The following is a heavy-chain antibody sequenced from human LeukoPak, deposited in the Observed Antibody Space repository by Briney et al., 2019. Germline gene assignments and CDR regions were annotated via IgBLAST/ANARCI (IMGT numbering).Heavy chain of an antibody. D-gene: IGHD1-1*01. CDR1: GFTFSGLW. CDR2: INEHGTDS. CDR3: VRDETLWTLDW. V-gene: IGHV3-74*03. Sequence: GGSLRLSCTASGFTFSGLWIHWVRQAPGMGLVWVSRINEHGTDSMYAESVKGRFTISRDNAKNTVYLQLNSLRAEDTAVYYCVRDETLWTLDWWGQGTLVSVSS. J-gene: IGHJ4*02.